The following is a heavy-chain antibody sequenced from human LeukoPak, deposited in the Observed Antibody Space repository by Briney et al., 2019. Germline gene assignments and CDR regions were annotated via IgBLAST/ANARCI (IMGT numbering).Heavy chain of an antibody. J-gene: IGHJ5*02. D-gene: IGHD6-19*01. CDR1: GVFISNYY. Sequence: PSETLSLTCTVSGVFISNYYWSWIRQPPGKGLEWIGYLYNSGHTNYNPSLKSRVTISVDTSKSEISLKMISVTAADTAVYYCARGGRGWYNDWFDPWGQGTLVTVSS. CDR3: ARGGRGWYNDWFDP. CDR2: LYNSGHT. V-gene: IGHV4-59*01.